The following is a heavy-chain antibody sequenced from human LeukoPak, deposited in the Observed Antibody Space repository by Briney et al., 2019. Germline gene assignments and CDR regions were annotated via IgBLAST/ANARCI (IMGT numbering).Heavy chain of an antibody. CDR1: GGSFSGYY. V-gene: IGHV4-34*01. D-gene: IGHD5-12*01. J-gene: IGHJ4*02. CDR3: ARASYGGYVEFDY. CDR2: INHSGST. Sequence: SETLSLTCAVYGGSFSGYYWSWIRQPPGKGLEWIGEINHSGSTNYNPSLKSRVTISVDTSKNQFSPKLSSVTAADTAVYYCARASYGGYVEFDYWGQGTLVTVSS.